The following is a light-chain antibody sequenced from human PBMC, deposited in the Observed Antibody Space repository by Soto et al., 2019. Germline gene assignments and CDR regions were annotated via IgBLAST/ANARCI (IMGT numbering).Light chain of an antibody. CDR2: AAS. Sequence: DIKMTQSPVYHSSSVCGSVTITCWASQSISRDLNWYQQRPGKAPNLLIYAASTLESGVPSRFSGSGSGTDFTLTISSLQLEDFATYYCQQNYSTPRAFGGGTKVDIK. CDR3: QQNYSTPRA. V-gene: IGKV1-39*01. CDR1: QSISRD. J-gene: IGKJ4*01.